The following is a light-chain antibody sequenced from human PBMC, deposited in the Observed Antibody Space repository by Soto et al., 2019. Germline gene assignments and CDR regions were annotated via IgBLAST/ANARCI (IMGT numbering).Light chain of an antibody. CDR3: QQRSNWPLIT. CDR2: DAS. Sequence: EIVLTQSPATLSLSPGERATLSCRASQSVSSYLALYQQKPGQAPRLLIYDASNRATGIPARFSSSGSGTDFTLTISSLEPEDFAVYYCQQRSNWPLITFGQGTRLEIK. J-gene: IGKJ5*01. CDR1: QSVSSY. V-gene: IGKV3-11*01.